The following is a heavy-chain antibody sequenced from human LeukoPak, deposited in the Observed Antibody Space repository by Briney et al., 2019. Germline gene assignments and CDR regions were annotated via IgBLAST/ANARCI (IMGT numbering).Heavy chain of an antibody. CDR3: ATAPCGGDCYSDY. D-gene: IGHD2-21*02. J-gene: IGHJ4*02. CDR1: GGSISSYY. V-gene: IGHV4-59*08. CDR2: IYYSGST. Sequence: PSETLSLTCTVSGGSISSYYWSWIRQPPGKGLEWIGYIYYSGSTNYNPSLKSRVTISVDTSKNQFSLKLSSVTAADTAVYYCATAPCGGDCYSDYWGQGTLVTVSS.